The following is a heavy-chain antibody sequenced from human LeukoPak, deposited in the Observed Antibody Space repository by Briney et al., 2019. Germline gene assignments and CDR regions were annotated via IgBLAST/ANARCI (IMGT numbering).Heavy chain of an antibody. J-gene: IGHJ6*03. Sequence: SQTLSLTCTVSGGSISSGDYYWSWIRQPPGKGLEWIGYIYYSGSTYYNPSLKSRVTISVDTSKNQFSLKLSSVTAADTAVYYCARPSVDTAMEWGYYYMDVWGKGTTVTVSS. D-gene: IGHD5-18*01. CDR1: GGSISSGDYY. CDR3: ARPSVDTAMEWGYYYMDV. V-gene: IGHV4-30-4*01. CDR2: IYYSGST.